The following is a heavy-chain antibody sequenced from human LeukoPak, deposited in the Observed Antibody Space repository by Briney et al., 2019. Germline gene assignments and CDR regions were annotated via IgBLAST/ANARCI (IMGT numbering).Heavy chain of an antibody. CDR2: IYYSGST. Sequence: SETLSLTCTVSGGSISSYYWSWIRQPPGKGLEWIGYIYYSGSTNCNPSLKSRVTISVDTSKNQFSLKLSSVTAADTAVYYCARDRSGYGDYENYWGQGTLVTVSS. CDR1: GGSISSYY. V-gene: IGHV4-59*01. CDR3: ARDRSGYGDYENY. D-gene: IGHD4-17*01. J-gene: IGHJ4*02.